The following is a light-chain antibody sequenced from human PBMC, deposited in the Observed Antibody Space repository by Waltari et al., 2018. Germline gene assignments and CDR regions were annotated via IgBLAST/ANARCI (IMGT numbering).Light chain of an antibody. CDR1: TSDVGVYDY. Sequence: QSALTQPRPVSGSPGQSVTISCTGPTSDVGVYDYVSWYKHHPAKAPKLMICDVTKRQSGVPDAFAGSKSGNTASLTISGLQAEDEAYYYCCSYAGRYTHVVFGGGTKLTVL. CDR3: CSYAGRYTHVV. J-gene: IGLJ2*01. CDR2: DVT. V-gene: IGLV2-11*01.